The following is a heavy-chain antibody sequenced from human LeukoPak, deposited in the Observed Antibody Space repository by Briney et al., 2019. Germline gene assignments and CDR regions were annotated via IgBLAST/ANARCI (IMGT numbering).Heavy chain of an antibody. V-gene: IGHV3-23*01. CDR2: ISGSGGST. J-gene: IGHJ6*03. CDR3: AKDPRGGSSDYPLDYYYYMDV. CDR1: GFTFSSYA. D-gene: IGHD3-10*01. Sequence: PGGSLRLSCAASGFTFSSYAMSWVRQAPGKGLEWVSAISGSGGSTYYADSVKGRFTISRDNSKNTLYLQMNSLRAEDTAVYYCAKDPRGGSSDYPLDYYYYMDVWGKGTTVTVSS.